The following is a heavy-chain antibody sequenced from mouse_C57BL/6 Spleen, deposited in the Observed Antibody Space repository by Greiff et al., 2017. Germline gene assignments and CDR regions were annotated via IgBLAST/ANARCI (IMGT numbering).Heavy chain of an antibody. V-gene: IGHV3-6*01. CDR1: GYSITSGYY. J-gene: IGHJ2*01. D-gene: IGHD1-1*01. Sequence: EVKLQESGPGLVKPSQSLSLTCSVTGYSITSGYYWNWIRQFPGNKLEWMGYISYDGSNNYNPSLKNRISITRDTSKNQFFLKLNSVTTEDTATYYCARDNYGSSYGNYFDYWGQGTTLTVSS. CDR3: ARDNYGSSYGNYFDY. CDR2: ISYDGSN.